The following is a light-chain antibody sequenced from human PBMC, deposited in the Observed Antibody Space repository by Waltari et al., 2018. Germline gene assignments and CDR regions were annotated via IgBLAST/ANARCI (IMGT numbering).Light chain of an antibody. Sequence: SSELTQDPAVSVALGQTVRITCQGDSLRRYYASWYQQKPGQAPILFIDDKNNRPSGIPDRFSGSSSGNTASLTISGTQAEDEADYYCNSRDSSGNHWVFGGGTKLTVL. V-gene: IGLV3-19*01. J-gene: IGLJ3*02. CDR3: NSRDSSGNHWV. CDR2: DKN. CDR1: SLRRYY.